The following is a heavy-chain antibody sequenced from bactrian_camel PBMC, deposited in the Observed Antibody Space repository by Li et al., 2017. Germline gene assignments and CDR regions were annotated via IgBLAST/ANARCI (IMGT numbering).Heavy chain of an antibody. Sequence: HVQLVESGGGSVQAGGSLRLSCAASGYTSSSNRMGWYRQAPGKEREGVATIDHRDTTNYADSVKGRFTISRDNAKNTVSLQMNDLQPEDTAMYFCAADPFCRQDYDWGQGTQVTVS. D-gene: IGHD1*01. CDR1: GYTSSSNR. CDR3: AADPFCRQDYD. J-gene: IGHJ4*01. V-gene: IGHV3S53*01. CDR2: IDHRDTT.